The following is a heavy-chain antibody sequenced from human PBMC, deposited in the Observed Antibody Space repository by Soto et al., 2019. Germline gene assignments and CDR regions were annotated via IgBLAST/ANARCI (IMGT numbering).Heavy chain of an antibody. CDR2: INPNSGGT. CDR1: GYTFTGYY. D-gene: IGHD6-6*01. J-gene: IGHJ4*02. CDR3: ARDFEAARSSYFDY. V-gene: IGHV1-2*02. Sequence: GASVKVSCKASGYTFTGYYMHWVRQAPGQGLEWMGWINPNSGGTNYAQKFQGRVTMTRDTSISTAYMELSRLRSDDTAVYYCARDFEAARSSYFDYWGQGTLVTVSS.